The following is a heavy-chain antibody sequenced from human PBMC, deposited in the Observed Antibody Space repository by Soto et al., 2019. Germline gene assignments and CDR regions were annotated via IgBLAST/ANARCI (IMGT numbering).Heavy chain of an antibody. V-gene: IGHV1-18*01. CDR1: GYTFTSYG. CDR3: AREGYYYDSSGYSNFDY. J-gene: IGHJ4*02. D-gene: IGHD3-22*01. CDR2: ISAYNGNT. Sequence: ASAKVSCKASGYTFTSYGISWVRQAPGQGLEWMGWISAYNGNTNYAQKLQGRVTMTTDTSTSTAYMELRSLRSDDTAVYYCAREGYYYDSSGYSNFDYWGQGTLVTVSS.